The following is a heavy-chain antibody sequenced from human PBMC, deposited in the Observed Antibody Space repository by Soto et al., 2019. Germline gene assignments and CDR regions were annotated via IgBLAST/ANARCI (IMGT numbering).Heavy chain of an antibody. CDR3: AKDIGYWSGGSCYMDYYYYGMDV. CDR1: GGTFSSYA. CDR2: IIPIFGTA. V-gene: IGHV1-69*12. D-gene: IGHD2-15*01. Sequence: QVQLVQSGAEVKKPGSSVKVSCKASGGTFSSYAISWVRQAPGQGLEWMGGIIPIFGTANYAQKFQGRVTITADASTSTADKELSSLRSEDTAVYYCAKDIGYWSGGSCYMDYYYYGMDVWGQGTTVTVSS. J-gene: IGHJ6*02.